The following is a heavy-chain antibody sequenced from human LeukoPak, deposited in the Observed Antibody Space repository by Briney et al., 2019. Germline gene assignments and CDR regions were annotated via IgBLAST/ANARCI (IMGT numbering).Heavy chain of an antibody. J-gene: IGHJ4*02. CDR3: SSRPPNSYDASGYHFEN. Sequence: PGGSLRLSCAASGFTFSASAMHWVRQASGKGLEWVGRVRSTANSYATSYAASVEGRFTISRDDSKNTAYLQMNSLKTEDTAVYYCSSRPPNSYDASGYHFENWGQGTLVTVSS. CDR2: VRSTANSYAT. CDR1: GFTFSASA. V-gene: IGHV3-73*01. D-gene: IGHD3-22*01.